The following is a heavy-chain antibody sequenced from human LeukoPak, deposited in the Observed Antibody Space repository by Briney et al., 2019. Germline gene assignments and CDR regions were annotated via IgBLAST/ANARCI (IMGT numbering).Heavy chain of an antibody. CDR3: AREVVSSPSYLDS. V-gene: IGHV3-53*01. CDR1: GFSVSNSY. D-gene: IGHD2-15*01. CDR2: FYKGDST. J-gene: IGHJ4*02. Sequence: GGSLRLSCAASGFSVSNSYMYWVRQAPGKGLEWVSFFYKGDSTYYAESVRGRFTISRDNSKNTLYLLMNSLIPEDTAVYYCAREVVSSPSYLDSWGQGTLATVSS.